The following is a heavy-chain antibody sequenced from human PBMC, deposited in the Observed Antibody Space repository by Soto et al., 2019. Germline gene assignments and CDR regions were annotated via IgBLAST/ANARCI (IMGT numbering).Heavy chain of an antibody. D-gene: IGHD6-13*01. CDR3: ARDLPPFGAAAGCS. V-gene: IGHV3-21*01. CDR1: GFTFSSYS. CDR2: ISSSSSYI. J-gene: IGHJ5*02. Sequence: GGSLRLSCAASGFTFSSYSMNWVRQAPGKGLEWVSSISSSSSYIYYADSVKGRFTISRDNAKNSLYLQMNSLRAEDTAVYYCARDLPPFGAAAGCSWGQGTLVTVSS.